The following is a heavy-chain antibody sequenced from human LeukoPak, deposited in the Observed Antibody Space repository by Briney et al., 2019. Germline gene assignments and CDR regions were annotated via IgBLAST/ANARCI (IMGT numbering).Heavy chain of an antibody. Sequence: ASVKVSCKASGYSFTTYDINWVRQATGQGLEWMGWMNPNSGNTGYAQRFQGRVTMTRDTSISTAYMELNSLTSEDTAVYYCAKNVRDTGTFDYWGQGTLVTVSS. CDR3: AKNVRDTGTFDY. V-gene: IGHV1-8*01. D-gene: IGHD5-18*01. CDR2: MNPNSGNT. CDR1: GYSFTTYD. J-gene: IGHJ4*02.